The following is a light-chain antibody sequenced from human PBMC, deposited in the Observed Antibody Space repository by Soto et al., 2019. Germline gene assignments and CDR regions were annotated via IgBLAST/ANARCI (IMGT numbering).Light chain of an antibody. Sequence: QSALTQPASVSGSPGQSITISCTGTSSDVGNYNFVSWYQHHAGTAPKLIIYQVTNRPSGVSDRFSGSKSGDTASLTISGLQAEDEADHYCTSYTAFSTDILFGGGTKLTVL. CDR2: QVT. V-gene: IGLV2-14*01. J-gene: IGLJ2*01. CDR3: TSYTAFSTDIL. CDR1: SSDVGNYNF.